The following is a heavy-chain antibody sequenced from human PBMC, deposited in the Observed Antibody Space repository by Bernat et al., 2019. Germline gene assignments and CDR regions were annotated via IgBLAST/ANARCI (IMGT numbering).Heavy chain of an antibody. D-gene: IGHD3-16*01. CDR1: GFTFSSYA. J-gene: IGHJ4*02. V-gene: IGHV3-30-3*01. CDR2: ISYDGSNK. CDR3: TKEGGLAAPNEY. Sequence: QVQLVESGGGVVQPGRSLRLSCAASGFTFSSYAMHWVRQAPGKGLEWVAVISYDGSNKYYADSVKGRFTISRDNSKNTLYLQMNSLRAEDTAVYYCTKEGGLAAPNEYWGQGTLVTVSS.